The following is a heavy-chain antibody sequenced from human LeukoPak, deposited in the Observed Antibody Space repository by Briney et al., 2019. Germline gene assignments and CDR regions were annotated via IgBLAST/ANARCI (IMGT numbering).Heavy chain of an antibody. CDR3: ASEDQYCSGGSCYFHSREGAEYFQH. CDR2: ISSSGSTI. D-gene: IGHD2-15*01. J-gene: IGHJ1*01. Sequence: GGSLRLSCAASGFTFSKAWMSWVRQAPGKGLEWVSYISSSGSTIYYADSVKGRFTISRDNAKNSLYLQMNSLRAEDTAVYYCASEDQYCSGGSCYFHSREGAEYFQHWGQGTLVTVSS. CDR1: GFTFSKAW. V-gene: IGHV3-11*01.